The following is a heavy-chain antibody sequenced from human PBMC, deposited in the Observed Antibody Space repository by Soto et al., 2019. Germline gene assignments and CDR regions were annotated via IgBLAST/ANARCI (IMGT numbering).Heavy chain of an antibody. CDR3: ARAMPAAIARYYYGMDV. J-gene: IGHJ6*02. D-gene: IGHD2-2*01. CDR1: GYSISSGYY. V-gene: IGHV4-38-2*01. CDR2: IYHSGST. Sequence: SETLSLTCAVSGYSISSGYYWGWIRQPPGKGLEWIGSIYHSGSTYYNPSLKSRVTISVDTSKNQFSLKLSSVTAADTAVYYCARAMPAAIARYYYGMDVWGQGTTVTAP.